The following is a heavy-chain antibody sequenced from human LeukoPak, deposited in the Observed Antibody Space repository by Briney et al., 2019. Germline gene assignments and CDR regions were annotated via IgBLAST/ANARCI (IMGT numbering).Heavy chain of an antibody. D-gene: IGHD2-2*01. CDR3: ARASCSGTTCYARSAFDI. J-gene: IGHJ3*02. Sequence: PSETLSLTCTVSSGSISSYYWSWIRQPPGKGLEWIGYIYYSGSTNYNPSLESRVTISVDTSKNHFSLKLNSVTAADTAVYYCARASCSGTTCYARSAFDIWGQGTMVTVSS. CDR1: SGSISSYY. V-gene: IGHV4-59*01. CDR2: IYYSGST.